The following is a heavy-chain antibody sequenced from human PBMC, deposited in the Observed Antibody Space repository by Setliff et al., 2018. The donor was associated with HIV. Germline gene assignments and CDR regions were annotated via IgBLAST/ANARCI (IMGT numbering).Heavy chain of an antibody. CDR2: IYTSGST. V-gene: IGHV4-4*07. CDR1: GGSISSYY. Sequence: KASETLSLTCTVSGGSISSYYWSWIRQPAGTGLEWIGRIYTSGSTNYNPSLKSRVTMSVDTSKNQFSLKLSSVTAADTAVYYCAAVKDYYDSSGVEAFDIWGQGTMVTVSS. J-gene: IGHJ3*02. D-gene: IGHD3-22*01. CDR3: AAVKDYYDSSGVEAFDI.